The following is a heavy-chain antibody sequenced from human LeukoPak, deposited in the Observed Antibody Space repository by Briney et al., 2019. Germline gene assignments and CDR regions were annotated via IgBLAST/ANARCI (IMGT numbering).Heavy chain of an antibody. J-gene: IGHJ6*02. D-gene: IGHD1-26*01. CDR3: ARAYLVGAFGMDV. CDR1: GASITTYS. CDR2: FSLGETT. V-gene: IGHV4-59*01. Sequence: PSETLSLTCSVSGASITTYSWNWLRQSPGKGLEWIGYFSLGETTSYTSSLKSRVTISRDTSKNQFSLKLSSVTAADTAVYYCARAYLVGAFGMDVWGQGTTVTVSS.